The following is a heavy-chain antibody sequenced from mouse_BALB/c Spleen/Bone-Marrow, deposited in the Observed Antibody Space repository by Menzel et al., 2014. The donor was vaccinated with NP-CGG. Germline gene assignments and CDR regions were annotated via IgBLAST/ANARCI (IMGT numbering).Heavy chain of an antibody. Sequence: VQPQQSGPGLVQPSQSLSITCTVSGFFLTSYGVHWVRQSPGKGLEWLGVIWSDGSTDYNAAFISRLNISKDNSKSQIFFKMNSLQPNDTAIYFCARRDGYLFAYWGQGTLVTVSA. CDR2: IWSDGST. J-gene: IGHJ3*01. CDR3: ARRDGYLFAY. D-gene: IGHD2-3*01. CDR1: GFFLTSYG. V-gene: IGHV2-2*02.